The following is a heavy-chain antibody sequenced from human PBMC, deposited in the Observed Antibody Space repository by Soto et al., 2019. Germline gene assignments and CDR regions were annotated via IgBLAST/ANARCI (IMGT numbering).Heavy chain of an antibody. CDR1: GFTVSSDS. CDR3: ARHYSAMGV. J-gene: IGHJ6*02. V-gene: IGHV3-53*02. CDR2: IYSDNNT. Sequence: EVQLVETGGDLIQPGGSLRLSCAASGFTVSSDSMTWVRQAPGKGLEWISIIYSDNNTDYADSVKGRFSISRDTSKNILHLQMSSLRAEDTADYYCARHYSAMGVWGQGTTVTVSS.